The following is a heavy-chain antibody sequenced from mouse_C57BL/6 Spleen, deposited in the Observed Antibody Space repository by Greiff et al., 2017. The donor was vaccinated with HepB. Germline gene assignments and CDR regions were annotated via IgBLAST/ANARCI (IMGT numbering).Heavy chain of an antibody. CDR3: APSYYSSYWYFDV. Sequence: QVQLQQSGAELAKPGASVKLSCKASGYTFTSYWMHWVKQRPGQGLEWIGYINPSSGYTKYNQKFKDKATLTADKYSSTAYMQLSSLTYEDSAVYYCAPSYYSSYWYFDVWGTGTTVTVSS. D-gene: IGHD2-12*01. CDR2: INPSSGYT. V-gene: IGHV1-7*01. J-gene: IGHJ1*03. CDR1: GYTFTSYW.